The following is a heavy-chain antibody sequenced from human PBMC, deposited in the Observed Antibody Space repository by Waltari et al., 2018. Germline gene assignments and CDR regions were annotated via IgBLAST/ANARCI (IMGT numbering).Heavy chain of an antibody. CDR2: INPKNGDT. Sequence: QVQLVQSGTEVKKPGASVTVSCQGSGYRFTDYHLHWVRQTPGQGLEWLVWINPKNGDTGYALNFLGRVTMTRDTSINTVFMDLSGLRSDDTAVFYCARDPGPIVGAPDYWGQGTLVTVSS. V-gene: IGHV1-2*02. CDR1: GYRFTDYH. CDR3: ARDPGPIVGAPDY. D-gene: IGHD1-26*01. J-gene: IGHJ4*02.